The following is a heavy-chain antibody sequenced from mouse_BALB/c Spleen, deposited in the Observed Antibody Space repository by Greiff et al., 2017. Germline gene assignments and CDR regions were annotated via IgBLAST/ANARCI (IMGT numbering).Heavy chain of an antibody. Sequence: EVKLQESGAELVKPGASVKLSCTASGFNIKDTYMHWVKQRPEQGLEWIGRIDPANGNTKYDPKFQGKATITADTSSNTAYLQLSSLTSEDTAVYYCAYGNYKVYFDYWGQGTTLTVSS. CDR2: IDPANGNT. J-gene: IGHJ2*01. CDR3: AYGNYKVYFDY. CDR1: GFNIKDTY. V-gene: IGHV14-3*02. D-gene: IGHD2-1*01.